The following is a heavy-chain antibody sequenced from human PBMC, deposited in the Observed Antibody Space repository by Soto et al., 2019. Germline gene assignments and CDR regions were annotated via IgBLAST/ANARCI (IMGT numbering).Heavy chain of an antibody. Sequence: GGSLRLSCAASGFTFSSYGMHWVRQAPGKGLEWVAVIWYDGSNKYYADSVKGRFTISRDNSKNTLYLQMNSLRAEDTAVYYCARASYTMSTNYYLDHWGQGTPVTVSS. CDR1: GFTFSSYG. CDR3: ARASYTMSTNYYLDH. V-gene: IGHV3-33*08. D-gene: IGHD3-10*02. CDR2: IWYDGSNK. J-gene: IGHJ4*02.